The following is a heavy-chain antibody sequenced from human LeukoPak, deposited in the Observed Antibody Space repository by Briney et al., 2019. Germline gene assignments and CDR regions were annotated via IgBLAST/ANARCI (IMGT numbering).Heavy chain of an antibody. Sequence: GASVKVSCKASGYTFTGLFIHWMRQAPGHRLEWLGWIKTDTGVTSYAQKFQGRVTMTRDTSISTAYMELRRLTSDDTAVYYRSREVDCGSTSCPPAPWGQGTLVTVSS. CDR1: GYTFTGLF. CDR2: IKTDTGVT. J-gene: IGHJ4*02. V-gene: IGHV1-2*02. D-gene: IGHD2-2*01. CDR3: SREVDCGSTSCPPAP.